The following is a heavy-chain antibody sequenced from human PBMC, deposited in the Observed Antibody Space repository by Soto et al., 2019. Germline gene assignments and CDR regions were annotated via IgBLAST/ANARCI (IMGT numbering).Heavy chain of an antibody. CDR3: VKAGYNVYDSASDI. J-gene: IGHJ3*02. Sequence: GVSLSLSCAASGFTFSTYYMGWVRPAPGKGLEYLSVIRNEGGTTYYADSVKGRFTISRDNSKNTLYLQMSGLRVEDTAVYYCVKAGYNVYDSASDIWGQGTMVTVSS. D-gene: IGHD5-12*01. CDR2: IRNEGGTT. CDR1: GFTFSTYY. V-gene: IGHV3-64D*06.